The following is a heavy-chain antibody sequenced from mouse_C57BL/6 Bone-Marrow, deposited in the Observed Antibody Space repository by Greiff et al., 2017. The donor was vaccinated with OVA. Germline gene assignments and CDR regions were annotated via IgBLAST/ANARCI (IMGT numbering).Heavy chain of an antibody. CDR1: GYTFTSYG. D-gene: IGHD2-1*01. CDR2: IYPRSGNT. CDR3: ARERGNYAAWFAY. V-gene: IGHV1-81*01. Sequence: QVQLQQSGAELARPGASVKLSCKASGYTFTSYGISWVKQSTGQGLEWIGEIYPRSGNTYYNEKFKGKATLTADKSSSTAYMELRSLTSEDSAVYFCARERGNYAAWFAYWGQGTLVTVSA. J-gene: IGHJ3*01.